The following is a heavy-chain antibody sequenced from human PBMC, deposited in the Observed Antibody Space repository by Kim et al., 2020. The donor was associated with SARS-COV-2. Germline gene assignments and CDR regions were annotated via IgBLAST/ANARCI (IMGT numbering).Heavy chain of an antibody. Sequence: SVKVSCKASGGTFSSYAISWVRQAPGQGLKWMGGIIPIFGTANYAQKFQGRVTITADESTSTAYMELSSLRSEDTAVYYCASYYYDSSGYFGPPAEYFQHWGQGTLVTVSS. V-gene: IGHV1-69*13. CDR1: GGTFSSYA. CDR3: ASYYYDSSGYFGPPAEYFQH. D-gene: IGHD3-22*01. CDR2: IIPIFGTA. J-gene: IGHJ1*01.